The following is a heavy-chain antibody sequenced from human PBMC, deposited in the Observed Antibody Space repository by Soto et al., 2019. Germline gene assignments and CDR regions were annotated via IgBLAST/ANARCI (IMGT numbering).Heavy chain of an antibody. CDR2: IWYDGSNK. V-gene: IGHV3-33*01. J-gene: IGHJ6*02. Sequence: HPGGSLRLSCAASGFTFGSYGMHWVRQAPGKGLEWVAVIWYDGSNKYYADSVKGRFTISRDNSKNTLYLQMNSLRAEDTAVYYCAREHTSYYDFWSGYGMDVWGQGTTVTVSS. D-gene: IGHD3-3*01. CDR1: GFTFGSYG. CDR3: AREHTSYYDFWSGYGMDV.